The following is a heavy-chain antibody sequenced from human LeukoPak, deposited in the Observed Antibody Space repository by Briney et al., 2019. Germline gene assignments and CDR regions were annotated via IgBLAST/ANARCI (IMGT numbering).Heavy chain of an antibody. CDR3: ARMPGRSPDY. CDR1: GGSFSGYY. D-gene: IGHD3-10*01. V-gene: IGHV4-34*01. CDR2: INHSGST. Sequence: PSETLSLTCAVYGGSFSGYYWSWIRQPPGKGLEWIGEINHSGSTNYNPSLKSRVTISVDTSKNQFSLRLTSMTAADTALYFCARMPGRSPDYRGQGILVIVSS. J-gene: IGHJ4*02.